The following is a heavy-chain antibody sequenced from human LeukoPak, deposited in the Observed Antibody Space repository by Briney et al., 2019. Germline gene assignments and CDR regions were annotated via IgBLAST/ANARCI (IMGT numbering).Heavy chain of an antibody. CDR2: ITGSGGTT. D-gene: IGHD2-15*01. J-gene: IGHJ4*02. CDR1: GLTFSNYF. CDR3: AKYCSGVGCYSGLDY. V-gene: IGHV3-23*01. Sequence: GGSLRLSCAASGLTFSNYFMSWVRQPPGKGLEWVSTITGSGGTTYYADSMKGRFTISRDNSKNTLYLHMNSLRAEDTAIYYCAKYCSGVGCYSGLDYWGQGALVTVSS.